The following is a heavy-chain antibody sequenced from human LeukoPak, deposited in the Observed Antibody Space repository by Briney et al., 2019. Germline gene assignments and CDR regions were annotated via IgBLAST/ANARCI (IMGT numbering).Heavy chain of an antibody. CDR3: ARVRGYSGYDWDY. J-gene: IGHJ4*02. V-gene: IGHV3-7*05. Sequence: GGSLRLSCAASGFTFSNYWMSWVRQAPGKGLEWVANIKQDGSEKYYVDSVKGRFTISRDNAKNSLYLQMNSLRAEDTAVYYCARVRGYSGYDWDYWGQGTLVTVSS. CDR2: IKQDGSEK. D-gene: IGHD5-12*01. CDR1: GFTFSNYW.